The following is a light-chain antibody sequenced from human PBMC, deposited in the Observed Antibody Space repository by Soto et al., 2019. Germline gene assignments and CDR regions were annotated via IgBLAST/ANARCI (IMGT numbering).Light chain of an antibody. V-gene: IGKV3D-15*01. J-gene: IGKJ2*01. CDR2: GAS. Sequence: EIGMTQSPATLSVSPGERGTLSCRASQSVNSNLAWYQQKPGQAPRLLIDGASTRATGIPARFSGSGSGTEFTLTISSLQYEDFAVYYCQQYNNWTYTFGQGTKLELK. CDR1: QSVNSN. CDR3: QQYNNWTYT.